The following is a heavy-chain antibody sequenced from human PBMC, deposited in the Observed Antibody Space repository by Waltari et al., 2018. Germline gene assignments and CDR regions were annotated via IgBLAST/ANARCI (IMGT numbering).Heavy chain of an antibody. J-gene: IGHJ6*02. CDR1: GFTFSAHA. CDR3: VRSYTASPMDV. V-gene: IGHV3-72*01. D-gene: IGHD2-2*02. Sequence: EVQVVASGGDLVQPGGSLRLSCAGSGFTFSAHAIDWVRQAPGKGLEWLCLTRNKENSYSTVYAASVKGRFTISRDDSKNLAYLQMNSLGIDDTAIYYCVRSYTASPMDVWGQGTTVTVSS. CDR2: TRNKENSYST.